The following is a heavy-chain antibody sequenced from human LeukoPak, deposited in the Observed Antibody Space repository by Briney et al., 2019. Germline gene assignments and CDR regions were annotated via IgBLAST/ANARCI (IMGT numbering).Heavy chain of an antibody. Sequence: SETLSLTCTVSGGSISSHCWSWIRQPPGKGLEWIGYIYYSGSTNYNPSLKSRVTISVDTSKNQFSLKLSSVTAADTAVYYCARVFDYWGQGTLVTVSS. J-gene: IGHJ4*02. CDR1: GGSISSHC. CDR3: ARVFDY. V-gene: IGHV4-59*11. CDR2: IYYSGST.